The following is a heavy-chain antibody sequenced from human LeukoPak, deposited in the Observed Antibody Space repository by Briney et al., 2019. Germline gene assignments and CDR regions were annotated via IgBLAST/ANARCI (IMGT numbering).Heavy chain of an antibody. D-gene: IGHD3-10*01. CDR3: ARATSYKARYGSGSYRYFDY. CDR2: ISSSSSTI. V-gene: IGHV3-48*04. Sequence: GGSLRLSYAASGFTFSSYSMNWVRQAPGKGLEWVSYISSSSSTIYYADSVKGRFTISRDNAKNSLYLQMNSLRAEDTAVYYCARATSYKARYGSGSYRYFDYWGQGTLVTVSS. CDR1: GFTFSSYS. J-gene: IGHJ4*02.